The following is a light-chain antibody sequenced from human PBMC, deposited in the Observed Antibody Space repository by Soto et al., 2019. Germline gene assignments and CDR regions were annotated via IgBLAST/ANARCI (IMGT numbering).Light chain of an antibody. CDR2: EAS. Sequence: DIRMTQSPSSLSASVGDRVTITCQASQDISRYLSWHQQKPGEAPRLLIHEASNLETGVPSRFSGTGSGTDFAFTISSLQPEDIATYYCQQYDNLPYTFGQGTKLEIK. J-gene: IGKJ2*01. CDR3: QQYDNLPYT. CDR1: QDISRY. V-gene: IGKV1-33*01.